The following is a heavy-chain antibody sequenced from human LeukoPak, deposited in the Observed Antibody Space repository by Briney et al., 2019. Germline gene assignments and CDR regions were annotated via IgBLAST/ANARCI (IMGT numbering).Heavy chain of an antibody. CDR1: GFTFSSYG. CDR2: IWYDGGNI. Sequence: GGSLRLSCAASGFTFSSYGFHWVRQAPGKGLEWVAVIWYDGGNIHYAESVKGRFTISRDNSRDTLYLHMNSLRPEDTAVYYCARDFYTGMFDYWGQGTLVTVSS. CDR3: ARDFYTGMFDY. D-gene: IGHD3-10*02. V-gene: IGHV3-33*01. J-gene: IGHJ4*02.